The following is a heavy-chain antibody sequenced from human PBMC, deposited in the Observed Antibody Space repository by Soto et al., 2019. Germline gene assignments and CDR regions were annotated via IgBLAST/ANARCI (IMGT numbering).Heavy chain of an antibody. CDR3: ARETKAWLLYYYYGMDV. J-gene: IGHJ6*02. Sequence: QVQLVEAGGGVVQPGRSLRLSCAASGFTFSSYAMHWVRQAPGKGLEWVAVISYDGSNKYYADSVKGRFTISRDNSKNTLYMQMDSLRADATAVYYCARETKAWLLYYYYGMDVWGQGTTVTVSS. CDR1: GFTFSSYA. D-gene: IGHD3-22*01. CDR2: ISYDGSNK. V-gene: IGHV3-30-3*01.